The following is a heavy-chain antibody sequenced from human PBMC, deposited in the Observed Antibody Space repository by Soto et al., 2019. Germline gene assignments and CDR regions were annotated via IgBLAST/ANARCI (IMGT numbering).Heavy chain of an antibody. CDR3: ARVWTTVTNWFDP. CDR1: GGSISSSNW. Sequence: SETLSLTCAVSGGSISSSNWWSWVRQPPGKGLEWIGEIYHSGSTNYNPSLKSRVTISVDKSKNQFSLKLSSVTAADTAVYYCARVWTTVTNWFDPWRQGTLVTVSS. D-gene: IGHD4-17*01. J-gene: IGHJ5*02. V-gene: IGHV4-4*02. CDR2: IYHSGST.